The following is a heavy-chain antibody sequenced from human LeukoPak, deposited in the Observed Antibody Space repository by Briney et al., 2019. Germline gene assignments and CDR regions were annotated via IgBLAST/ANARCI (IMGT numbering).Heavy chain of an antibody. D-gene: IGHD2-2*01. J-gene: IGHJ4*02. CDR2: IYYSGST. CDR1: GGSISSYY. CDR3: ARVLTMGYCSSTSCNRPYFDY. Sequence: PSETLSLTCTVSGGSISSYYWSWIRQPPGKGLEWIGYIYYSGSTNYNPSLKSRVTISVDTSKNQFSLKLSSVTAADTAVYYCARVLTMGYCSSTSCNRPYFDYWGQGTLVTVSS. V-gene: IGHV4-59*12.